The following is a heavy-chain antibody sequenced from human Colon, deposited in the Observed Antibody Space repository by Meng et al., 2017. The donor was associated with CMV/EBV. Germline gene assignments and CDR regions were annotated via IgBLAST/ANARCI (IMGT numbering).Heavy chain of an antibody. Sequence: GESLKISCAASGFTFRSYWMTWVRQAPGRGLEWVASIKQDGSEKNYVDSVKGRFTISRDHAENSLYLQMSNLRVEDTAVYYCAKPIQGRITIFSDWGQGSLVTVSS. CDR1: GFTFRSYW. CDR2: IKQDGSEK. D-gene: IGHD3-3*01. V-gene: IGHV3-7*01. J-gene: IGHJ4*02. CDR3: AKPIQGRITIFSD.